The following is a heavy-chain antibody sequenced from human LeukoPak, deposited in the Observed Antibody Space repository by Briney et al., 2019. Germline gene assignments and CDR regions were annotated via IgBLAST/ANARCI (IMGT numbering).Heavy chain of an antibody. J-gene: IGHJ4*02. CDR2: ISGSGGST. CDR1: GFTFSSYA. CDR3: AKEWFGELSSSSPVY. D-gene: IGHD3-10*01. V-gene: IGHV3-23*01. Sequence: PGGSLRLSCGASGFTFSSYAMSWVRQAPGKGREWVSAISGSGGSTYYADSVKGRFTISRDNSKNTLYLQMNSLRAEDTAVYYCAKEWFGELSSSSPVYWGQGTLVTVSS.